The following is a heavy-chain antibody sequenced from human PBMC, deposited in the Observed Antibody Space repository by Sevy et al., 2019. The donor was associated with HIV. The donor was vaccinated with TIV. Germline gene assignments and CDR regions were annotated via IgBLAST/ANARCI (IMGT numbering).Heavy chain of an antibody. CDR1: GFNFGSHA. Sequence: GGSLRLSCTASGFNFGSHAMHWVRQAPGKGLDWVAVISSDGNSQYSADSVKGRFTISRDNSKNTRYLQMESLRVEDTAVYYCARDLISGSYSQSLDYWGQGTLVTVSS. CDR2: ISSDGNSQ. V-gene: IGHV3-30*04. J-gene: IGHJ4*02. CDR3: ARDLISGSYSQSLDY. D-gene: IGHD1-26*01.